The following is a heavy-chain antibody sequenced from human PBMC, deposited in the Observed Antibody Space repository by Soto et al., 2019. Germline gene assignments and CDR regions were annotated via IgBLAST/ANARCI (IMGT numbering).Heavy chain of an antibody. CDR2: ISSTTNYI. Sequence: PGGSLRVSCSASYFTFTRHSMNWFLQAPGKGLEWVSSISSTTNYIYYADSMKGRFTVSRDNAKNSVYLEMNSLSAEDTALYYCARESEDLTSNFDYWGQGTLVTVS. V-gene: IGHV3-21*01. J-gene: IGHJ4*02. CDR3: ARESEDLTSNFDY. CDR1: YFTFTRHS.